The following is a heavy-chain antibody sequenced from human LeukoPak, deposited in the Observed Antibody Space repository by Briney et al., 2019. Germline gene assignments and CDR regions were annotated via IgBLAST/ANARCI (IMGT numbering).Heavy chain of an antibody. D-gene: IGHD7-27*01. CDR3: ARINWEPWYFDL. Sequence: SETLSLTCTVSGGSISSGGYYWSWIRQHPGKGLEWIGYISYSGSTYYNPSLKSRVTISVDTSKNQFSLKLSSVTAADTAVYYCARINWEPWYFDLWGRGTLVTVSS. J-gene: IGHJ2*01. CDR1: GGSISSGGYY. V-gene: IGHV4-31*03. CDR2: ISYSGST.